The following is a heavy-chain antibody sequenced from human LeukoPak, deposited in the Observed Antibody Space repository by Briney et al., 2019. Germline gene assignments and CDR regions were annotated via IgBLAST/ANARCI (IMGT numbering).Heavy chain of an antibody. CDR3: ARDLNWSGYDFDY. CDR1: GYTFTGYY. Sequence: ASVKVSCKASGYTFTGYYMHWVRQAPGQGLEWMGWINPNSGGTNYAQKLQGRVTMTRDTSISTAYMELSRLRSDDTAVYYCARDLNWSGYDFDYWGQGTLVTVSS. D-gene: IGHD3-3*01. V-gene: IGHV1-2*02. J-gene: IGHJ4*02. CDR2: INPNSGGT.